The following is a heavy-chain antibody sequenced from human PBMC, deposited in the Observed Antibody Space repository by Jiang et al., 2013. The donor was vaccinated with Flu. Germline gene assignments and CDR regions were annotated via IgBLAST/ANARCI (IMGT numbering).Heavy chain of an antibody. V-gene: IGHV1-69*04. Sequence: GAEVKKPGSSVKVSCKASGGTFSSYAISWVRQAPGQGLEWMGRIIPILGIANYAQKFQGRVTITADKSTSTAYMELSSLRSEDTAVYYCARDATGEDIVVVVAAPDAFDIWGQGTMVTVSS. CDR1: GGTFSSYA. CDR3: ARDATGEDIVVVVAAPDAFDI. D-gene: IGHD2-15*01. CDR2: IIPILGIA. J-gene: IGHJ3*02.